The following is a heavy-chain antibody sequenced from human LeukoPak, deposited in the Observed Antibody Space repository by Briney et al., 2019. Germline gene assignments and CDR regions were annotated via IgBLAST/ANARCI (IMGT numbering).Heavy chain of an antibody. CDR3: ASTGEMYRSIGSFDY. D-gene: IGHD6-19*01. V-gene: IGHV4-59*01. J-gene: IGHJ4*02. CDR2: IYYSGST. Sequence: PSETLSPTWTVSGGSITINCTGWIRQPPGKGLEWIGNIYYSGSTNYNPSLKSRVTISVDTSKNQFSLKLSTVTAADTAVYYCASTGEMYRSIGSFDYWGQGTLVTVSS. CDR1: GGSITINC.